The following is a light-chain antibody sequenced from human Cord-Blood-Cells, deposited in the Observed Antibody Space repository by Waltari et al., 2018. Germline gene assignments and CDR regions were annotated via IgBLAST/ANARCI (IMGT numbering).Light chain of an antibody. J-gene: IGLJ2*01. CDR2: GKN. V-gene: IGLV3-19*01. CDR1: SLRSYY. CDR3: NSRDSSGNHS. Sequence: SSELTQDPAVSVAWGQTVRITCQGVSLRSYYASWYQQKPGQAPVLVIYGKNNRPSGIPDRFSGSSSGNTASLTITGAQAEDEADYYCNSRDSSGNHSFGGGTKLTVL.